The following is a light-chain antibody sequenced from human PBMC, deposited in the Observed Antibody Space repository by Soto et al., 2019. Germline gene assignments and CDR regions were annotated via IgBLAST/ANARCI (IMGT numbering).Light chain of an antibody. Sequence: QSALTQPASVSGSPGQSITISCTGTSTDVGGYNYVSWYQQHPGKAPKLMIYDVSNRPSGVSNRFSGSKSANTASLTISGLQTEDESDYYCSSYTGSSTYVFGTGTKLTVL. J-gene: IGLJ1*01. CDR3: SSYTGSSTYV. V-gene: IGLV2-14*03. CDR1: STDVGGYNY. CDR2: DVS.